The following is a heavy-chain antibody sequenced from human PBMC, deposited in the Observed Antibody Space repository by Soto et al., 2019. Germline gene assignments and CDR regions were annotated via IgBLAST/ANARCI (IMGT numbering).Heavy chain of an antibody. J-gene: IGHJ6*02. V-gene: IGHV1-69*13. D-gene: IGHD3-9*01. CDR3: ARAARYFDWSPEITPDYYYYYGMDV. Sequence: GASVKVSCKASGGTFSSYAISWVRQAPGQGLEWMGGIIPIFGTANYAQKFQGRVTITADESTSTAYMELSSLRSEDTAVYYCARAARYFDWSPEITPDYYYYYGMDVWGQGTTVTVSS. CDR1: GGTFSSYA. CDR2: IIPIFGTA.